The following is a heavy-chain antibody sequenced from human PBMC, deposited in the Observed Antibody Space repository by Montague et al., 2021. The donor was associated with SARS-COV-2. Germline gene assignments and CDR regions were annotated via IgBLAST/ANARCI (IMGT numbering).Heavy chain of an antibody. CDR3: ARSYYDILTAYYTPFDY. CDR1: GFLLSTSGMR. Sequence: PALVKPTQTLTLTCTFSGFLLSTSGMRASWIRQPPGKALEWLARIDWDXDKFYSTSLKTRLTISKDTSKNQVVLTMTNMDPVDTATYYCARSYYDILTAYYTPFDYWGQGTLVTVSS. CDR2: IDWDXDK. V-gene: IGHV2-70*04. D-gene: IGHD3-9*01. J-gene: IGHJ4*02.